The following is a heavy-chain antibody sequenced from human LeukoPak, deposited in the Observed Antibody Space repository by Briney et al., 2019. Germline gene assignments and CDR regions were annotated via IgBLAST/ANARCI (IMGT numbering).Heavy chain of an antibody. CDR3: ARSRLHPIIFDY. CDR1: GGSFSGYY. CDR2: INHSGST. V-gene: IGHV4-34*01. J-gene: IGHJ4*02. Sequence: PSETLSLTCAVYGGSFSGYYWSWIRQPPGKGLEWIGEINHSGSTNYNPSLKSRVTISVDTSKTQFSLKLSSVIAADTAVYYCARSRLHPIIFDYWGQGTLVTVSS. D-gene: IGHD5-24*01.